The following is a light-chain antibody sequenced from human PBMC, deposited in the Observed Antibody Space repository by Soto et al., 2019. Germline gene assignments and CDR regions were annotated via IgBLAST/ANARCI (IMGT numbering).Light chain of an antibody. CDR2: GAS. Sequence: EIVLTQSPGTLSLSPGERATLSCRASQSVRNSYLAWYQQKPGQAPRLLIYGASRRATDIPDRFSGSGSGTDFALTISRLEPEDFAVYFCQQYGSSPSCTFGQGTRVEIK. CDR3: QQYGSSPSCT. J-gene: IGKJ1*01. V-gene: IGKV3-20*01. CDR1: QSVRNSY.